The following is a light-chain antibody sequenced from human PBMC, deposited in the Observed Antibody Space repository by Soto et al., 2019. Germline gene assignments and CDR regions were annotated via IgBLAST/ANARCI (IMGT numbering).Light chain of an antibody. J-gene: IGKJ4*01. CDR1: QSVSSN. CDR2: GAS. V-gene: IGKV3-15*01. CDR3: QQYNNWPPLT. Sequence: EIVMTQSPATLSVSPGERATLSCRASQSVSSNLAWYQQKPGQAPRLLIYGASTRATGIPARFSGSGSGTEFPLTLSSLQSEDFALYYCQQYNNWPPLTFGGGTKVEIQ.